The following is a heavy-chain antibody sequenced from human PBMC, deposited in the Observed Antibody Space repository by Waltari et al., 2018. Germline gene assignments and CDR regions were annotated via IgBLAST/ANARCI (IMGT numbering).Heavy chain of an antibody. V-gene: IGHV3-7*04. J-gene: IGHJ3*02. Sequence: EVQLVESGGGLVQPGGSLRLSCAASGFTFSSYWMTWVRQAPGKGLEWVANIKQDGSAKSYVDSVKGRFGISRDNAENSLSLQMNSLKAEDTAVYYCARPFRSGWYDGSFDIWGQGTMVTVSS. CDR1: GFTFSSYW. D-gene: IGHD6-19*01. CDR2: IKQDGSAK. CDR3: ARPFRSGWYDGSFDI.